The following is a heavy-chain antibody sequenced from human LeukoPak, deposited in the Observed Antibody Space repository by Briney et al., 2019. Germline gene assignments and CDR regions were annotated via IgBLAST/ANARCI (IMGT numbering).Heavy chain of an antibody. CDR1: GGSISDYY. Sequence: SETLSLTCTVSGGSISDYYWSWIRPPPGKGLEWIAYIYNSGHTNYNPSIKSRVTISEDTSKNQLSLMLSSVTAADTAVYYCARAAVTTSRYFQHWGQGTLVTVSS. CDR3: ARAAVTTSRYFQH. V-gene: IGHV4-59*01. D-gene: IGHD4-17*01. CDR2: IYNSGHT. J-gene: IGHJ1*01.